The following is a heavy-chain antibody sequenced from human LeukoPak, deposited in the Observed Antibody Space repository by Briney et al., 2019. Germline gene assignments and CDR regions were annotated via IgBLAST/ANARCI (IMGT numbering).Heavy chain of an antibody. Sequence: GGSLRLSCAASGFSFTNAWMNWVRQAPGKGLEWVGRIKSKTDGGTTDDAAPVKGRFTLSRDDSKNTLYLQMNSLKTEDTAVYYCARAAEGFDYWGQGTLVTVSS. CDR1: GFSFTNAW. CDR2: IKSKTDGGTT. V-gene: IGHV3-15*01. J-gene: IGHJ4*02. CDR3: ARAAEGFDY.